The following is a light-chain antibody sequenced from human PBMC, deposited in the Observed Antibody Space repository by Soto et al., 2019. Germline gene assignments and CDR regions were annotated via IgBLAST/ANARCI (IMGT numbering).Light chain of an antibody. CDR3: QQYNNWPPWT. Sequence: IVLTQSPGNLSLSPGEGATLSCRASQSVSSSYLAWYQQKPGQAPRLLIYGASSRATGIPDRFSGSGSGTDFTLTISRLEPEDFAVYYCQQYNNWPPWTFGQGTKVDIK. V-gene: IGKV3-20*01. CDR2: GAS. CDR1: QSVSSSY. J-gene: IGKJ1*01.